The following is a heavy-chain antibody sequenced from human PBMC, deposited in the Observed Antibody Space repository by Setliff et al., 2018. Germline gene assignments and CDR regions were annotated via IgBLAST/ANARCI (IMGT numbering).Heavy chain of an antibody. V-gene: IGHV1-2*02. J-gene: IGHJ4*02. CDR2: IKPKTGGT. Sequence: GASVKVSCKASGYTFVGYYLHWVRQAPGQGLEWMGWIKPKTGGTNYAQKFQGRVTMTRDASINTAFMHLSSLKSDDMAVYYCAREPHAYIWGRYRSPYFDHWCPGALVTVSS. CDR1: GYTFVGYY. D-gene: IGHD3-16*02. CDR3: AREPHAYIWGRYRSPYFDH.